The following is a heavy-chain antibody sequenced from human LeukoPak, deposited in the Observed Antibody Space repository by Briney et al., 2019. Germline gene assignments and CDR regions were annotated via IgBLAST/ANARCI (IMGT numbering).Heavy chain of an antibody. CDR3: ARGSSSYYYDSSGYNWFDP. D-gene: IGHD3-22*01. V-gene: IGHV4-34*01. J-gene: IGHJ5*02. CDR2: TNHSGST. CDR1: GGSFSGYY. Sequence: SETLSLTCAVYGGSFSGYYWSWIRQPPGKGLEWIGETNHSGSTNYNPSLKSRVTISVDTSKNQFSLKLSSVTAADTAVYYCARGSSSYYYDSSGYNWFDPWGQGTLVTVSS.